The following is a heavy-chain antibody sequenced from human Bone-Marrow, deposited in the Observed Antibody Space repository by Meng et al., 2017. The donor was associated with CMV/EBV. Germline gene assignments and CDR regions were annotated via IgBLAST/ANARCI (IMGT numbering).Heavy chain of an antibody. J-gene: IGHJ4*02. D-gene: IGHD2-2*02. CDR1: GYTFTGYY. Sequence: ASVKVSCKASGYTFTGYYMHWVRQAPGQGLEWMGWINPNSGGTNYAQKFQGRVTMTRDTSIGTAYMELSRLRSDDTAVYYCARGYCSSTSCYTSEPTFDYWGQGTLVTVSS. CDR3: ARGYCSSTSCYTSEPTFDY. CDR2: INPNSGGT. V-gene: IGHV1-2*02.